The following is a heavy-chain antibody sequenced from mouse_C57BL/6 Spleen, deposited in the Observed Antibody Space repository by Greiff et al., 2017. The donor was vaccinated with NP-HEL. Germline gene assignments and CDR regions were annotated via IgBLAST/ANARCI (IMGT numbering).Heavy chain of an antibody. Sequence: VQLKQSGAELVRPGASVKLSCTASGFNIKDDYMHWVKQRPEQGLEWIGWIDPENGDTEYASKFQGKATITADTSSNTAYLQLSSLTSDDTAVYYCTTRKYYGSSYDYWGQGTTLTVSS. D-gene: IGHD1-1*01. V-gene: IGHV14-4*01. CDR3: TTRKYYGSSYDY. J-gene: IGHJ2*01. CDR1: GFNIKDDY. CDR2: IDPENGDT.